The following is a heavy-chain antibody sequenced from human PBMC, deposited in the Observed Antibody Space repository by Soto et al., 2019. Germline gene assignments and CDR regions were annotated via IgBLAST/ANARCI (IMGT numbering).Heavy chain of an antibody. V-gene: IGHV3-11*05. D-gene: IGHD2-21*01. Sequence: QVQLVESGGGLVKPGGSLRLSCAASGFTFSDYYMSWIRQAPGKGLEWVSYISSSSSYTNYADSVKGRFTISRDNAKKSVYLQTNSLRAEDTAVYYCARHLKGYLYYYGMDVWGQGTTVTVSS. J-gene: IGHJ6*02. CDR2: ISSSSSYT. CDR1: GFTFSDYY. CDR3: ARHLKGYLYYYGMDV.